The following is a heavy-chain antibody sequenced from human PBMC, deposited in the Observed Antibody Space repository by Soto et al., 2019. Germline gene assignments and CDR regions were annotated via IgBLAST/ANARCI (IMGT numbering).Heavy chain of an antibody. V-gene: IGHV3-30*18. Sequence: QVQLVESGGGVVQPGGSLRLSCAASGFTFSSSAMHWVRQAPGKGLEWVALISNDENKKYYADSVQGRFSISRDNSKNTLYLQMNSLRTEDTAIYYCAKTCSSGSYYLPHEFDTWGQGTLVTVSS. CDR2: ISNDENKK. CDR1: GFTFSSSA. CDR3: AKTCSSGSYYLPHEFDT. D-gene: IGHD3-10*01. J-gene: IGHJ5*02.